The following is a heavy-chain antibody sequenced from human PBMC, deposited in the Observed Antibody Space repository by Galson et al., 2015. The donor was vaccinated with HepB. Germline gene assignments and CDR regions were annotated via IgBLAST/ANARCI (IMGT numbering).Heavy chain of an antibody. CDR1: GFTFDDYA. D-gene: IGHD6-19*01. CDR3: AKDGEHSSGWYWYFDL. CDR2: ISWDGGST. J-gene: IGHJ2*01. V-gene: IGHV3-43D*04. Sequence: SLRLSCAASGFTFDDYAMHWVRQAPGKGLEWVSLISWDGGSTYYADSVKGRFTISRDNSKNSLYLQMNSLRAEDTALYYCAKDGEHSSGWYWYFDLWGRGTLVTVSS.